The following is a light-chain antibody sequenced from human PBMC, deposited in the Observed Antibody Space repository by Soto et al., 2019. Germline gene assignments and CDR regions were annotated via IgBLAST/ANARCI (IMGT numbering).Light chain of an antibody. CDR3: QQYGRSPFT. CDR1: QSVGSY. J-gene: IGKJ3*01. CDR2: DAS. Sequence: ELVLTQSPTTLSLSPGERATLSCRASQSVGSYLAWYQQKPGQAPRLLIYDASKLATGIPARFSGSGSGTAFTLTISSLEAADFAVYYCQQYGRSPFTFGPGTKVDIK. V-gene: IGKV3-11*01.